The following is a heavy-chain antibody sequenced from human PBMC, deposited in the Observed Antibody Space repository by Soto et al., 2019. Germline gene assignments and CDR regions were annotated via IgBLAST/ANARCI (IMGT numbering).Heavy chain of an antibody. Sequence: ASVKVSCKASGFSFTGYYIHWLRQAPGQGLEWMGWINAHSGGTEYAQKFQGRVTLTRDTSIATAYLTLTSLTSDDTALYYCAKDLTRQLAYWLDPWGQGTQVTAPS. D-gene: IGHD5-18*01. V-gene: IGHV1-2*02. CDR2: INAHSGGT. CDR3: AKDLTRQLAYWLDP. CDR1: GFSFTGYY. J-gene: IGHJ5*02.